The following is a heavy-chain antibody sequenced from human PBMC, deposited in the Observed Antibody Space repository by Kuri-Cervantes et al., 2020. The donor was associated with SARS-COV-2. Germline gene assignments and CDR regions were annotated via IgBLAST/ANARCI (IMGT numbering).Heavy chain of an antibody. Sequence: GGSLRLSCAASGFTFSNAWMSWVRQAPGKGLEWVGFIRSKAYGGTTEYAASVKGRFTISRDDSKSIAYLQMNSLKTEDTAVYYCTREQAYCGGDCYSWFDYWGQGTLVTVSS. CDR3: TREQAYCGGDCYSWFDY. J-gene: IGHJ4*02. V-gene: IGHV3-49*04. CDR2: IRSKAYGGTT. D-gene: IGHD2-21*02. CDR1: GFTFSNAW.